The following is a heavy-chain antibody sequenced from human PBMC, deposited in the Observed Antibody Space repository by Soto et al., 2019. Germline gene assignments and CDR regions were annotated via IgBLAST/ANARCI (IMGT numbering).Heavy chain of an antibody. Sequence: PSETLSLTCTVSGGSISGYYWSWIRQPPGKGLEWIGYIYCSGSTYYNPSLKSRVTISVDTSKNQYSLKLSSVTAADTAVYYCASCRGYYGMDVWGQGTTVTVSS. D-gene: IGHD3-10*01. V-gene: IGHV4-59*06. CDR2: IYCSGST. CDR3: ASCRGYYGMDV. CDR1: GGSISGYY. J-gene: IGHJ6*02.